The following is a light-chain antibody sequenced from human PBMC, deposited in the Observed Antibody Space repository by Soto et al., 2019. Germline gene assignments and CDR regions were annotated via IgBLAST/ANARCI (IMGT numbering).Light chain of an antibody. V-gene: IGLV1-40*01. CDR3: QSYDSSLSAWV. Sequence: VVTQPPSVSGAPGQRVTISCTESSSNIGAGYDVHWYQQLPGTAPKLLIYANSNRPSGVPDRFSGSKSGTSASLAITGLQAEDEADYYCQSYDSSLSAWVFGGGTKVTVL. CDR2: ANS. CDR1: SSNIGAGYD. J-gene: IGLJ3*02.